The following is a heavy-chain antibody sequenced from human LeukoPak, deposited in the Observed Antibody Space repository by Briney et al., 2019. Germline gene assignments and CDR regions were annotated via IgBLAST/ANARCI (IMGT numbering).Heavy chain of an antibody. CDR3: ARQYCSSFTCYGILGFYFDY. V-gene: IGHV4-59*08. Sequence: PSETLSLTCTVSGGSISSYYWSWIRQPPGKGLEWIGYIYYSGSTNYNPSLKSRVTISVDTSKNQFSLKLSSVTAADTAVYYCARQYCSSFTCYGILGFYFDYWGQGNLATVSS. CDR1: GGSISSYY. D-gene: IGHD2-2*01. CDR2: IYYSGST. J-gene: IGHJ4*02.